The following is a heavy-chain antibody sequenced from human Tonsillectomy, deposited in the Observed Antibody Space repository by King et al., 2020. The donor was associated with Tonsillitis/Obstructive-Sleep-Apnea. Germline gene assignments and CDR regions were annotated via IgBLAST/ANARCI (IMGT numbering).Heavy chain of an antibody. CDR1: GFTFGAYA. Sequence: VQLVESGGGLVQPGGSLRLSCAASGFTFGAYAMSWVRQAPGKGLEWVSFIRGSGGGTYYADSVKGRFTVSRDNSKNMLYLQMTSLRAEDTAVYYCAKDAIVGANDAFDVWGRGTMVTVSP. V-gene: IGHV3-23*04. J-gene: IGHJ3*01. CDR3: AKDAIVGANDAFDV. D-gene: IGHD1-26*01. CDR2: IRGSGGGT.